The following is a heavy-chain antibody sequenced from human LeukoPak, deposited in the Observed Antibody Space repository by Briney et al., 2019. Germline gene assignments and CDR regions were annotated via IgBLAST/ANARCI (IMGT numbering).Heavy chain of an antibody. Sequence: EPSETLSLTCTASGGSISSSSYYWGWIRQPPGKGLEWIGYIYYSGTTNYNSSLKSLVTISVDTSKHQFSLKLRSVTAADTAVYYCAREGVGATDDAFDVWGQGIVVTVSS. D-gene: IGHD1-26*01. J-gene: IGHJ3*01. CDR3: AREGVGATDDAFDV. V-gene: IGHV4-61*01. CDR1: GGSISSSSYY. CDR2: IYYSGTT.